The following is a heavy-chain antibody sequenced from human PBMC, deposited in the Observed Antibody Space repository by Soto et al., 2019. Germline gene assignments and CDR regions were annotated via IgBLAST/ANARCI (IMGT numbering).Heavy chain of an antibody. CDR1: GFTFSSYA. CDR2: LSGTGDST. CDR3: AKDSGNYGSGSFSH. J-gene: IGHJ4*02. D-gene: IGHD3-10*01. V-gene: IGHV3-23*01. Sequence: EVQLLESGGGLVQPGGSLRLSCAASGFTFSSYAMSWVRQAPGKGLEWVSALSGTGDSTHYVNSVKGRFTISRDDSKTTLYLQMSSLRAEDTAVYYCAKDSGNYGSGSFSHWGQGTLVTVSS.